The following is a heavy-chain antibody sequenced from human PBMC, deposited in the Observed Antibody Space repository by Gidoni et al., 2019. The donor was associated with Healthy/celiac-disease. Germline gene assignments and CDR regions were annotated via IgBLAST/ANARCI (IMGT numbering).Heavy chain of an antibody. CDR3: AKDRGHSSWIVYYFDY. CDR2: ISYDGSNK. V-gene: IGHV3-30*18. J-gene: IGHJ4*02. CDR1: GFTFSSYG. Sequence: CPASGFTFSSYGMHWVRQAPGKGLEWVAVISYDGSNKYYADSVKGRFTISRDNSKNTLYLQMNSLRAEDTAVYYCAKDRGHSSWIVYYFDYWGQGTLVTVSS. D-gene: IGHD6-13*01.